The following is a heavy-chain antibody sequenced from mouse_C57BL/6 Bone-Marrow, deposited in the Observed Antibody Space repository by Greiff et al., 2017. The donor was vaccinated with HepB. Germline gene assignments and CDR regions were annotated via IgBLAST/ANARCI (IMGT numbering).Heavy chain of an antibody. V-gene: IGHV5-17*01. D-gene: IGHD1-1*01. CDR1: GFTFSDYG. Sequence: EVKLVESGGGLVKPGGSLKLSCAASGFTFSDYGMHWVRQAPEKGLEWVAYISSGSSTIYYADTVKGRFTISRDNAKNTLFLQMTSLRSEDTAMYYCASYYYGSSYGFDYWGQGTTLTVSS. CDR2: ISSGSSTI. J-gene: IGHJ2*01. CDR3: ASYYYGSSYGFDY.